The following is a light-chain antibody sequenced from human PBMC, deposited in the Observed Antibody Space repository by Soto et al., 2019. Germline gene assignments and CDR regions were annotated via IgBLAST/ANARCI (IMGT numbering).Light chain of an antibody. CDR2: DDN. Sequence: SYELTQPPSVSVAPGQTARITCGGNNIGSTSVHWYKQSPGQAPVLVVYDDNDRPSGIPERFSGSKSGNTASLTVSGLQAEDEADYYCSSYAGSNNFVFGTGTKVTVL. J-gene: IGLJ1*01. V-gene: IGLV3-21*02. CDR3: SSYAGSNNFV. CDR1: NIGSTS.